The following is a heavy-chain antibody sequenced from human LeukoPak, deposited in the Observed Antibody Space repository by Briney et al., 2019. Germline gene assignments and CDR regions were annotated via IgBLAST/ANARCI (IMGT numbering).Heavy chain of an antibody. J-gene: IGHJ4*02. CDR1: GFTFADYT. D-gene: IGHD1-1*01. CDR3: TRDRGVHNSAFDY. CDR2: INWHGDHT. V-gene: IGHV3-43*01. Sequence: GSLRLSCAASGFTFADYTMHWVRQAPGQGLEWVSLINWHGDHTYYTDTVKGRFTISRDNSQDSPYLQMNSLRTEDTALYYCTRDRGVHNSAFDYWGQGTLVTVSS.